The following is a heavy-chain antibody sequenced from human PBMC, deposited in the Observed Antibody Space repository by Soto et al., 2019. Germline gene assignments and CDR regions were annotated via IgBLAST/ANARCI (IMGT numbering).Heavy chain of an antibody. J-gene: IGHJ6*02. CDR1: GYTFTSYY. Sequence: ASVKVSCKASGYTFTSYYMHWARQAPGQGLEWMGVINPSGGSTSYAQKFQGRVTMTRDTSTSTVYMELSSLRSEDTAVYYCARDWYGSGSCHSSLRCPKRPPDNYYYGMDVWGQGTTVTVSS. CDR3: ARDWYGSGSCHSSLRCPKRPPDNYYYGMDV. CDR2: INPSGGST. V-gene: IGHV1-46*01. D-gene: IGHD3-10*01.